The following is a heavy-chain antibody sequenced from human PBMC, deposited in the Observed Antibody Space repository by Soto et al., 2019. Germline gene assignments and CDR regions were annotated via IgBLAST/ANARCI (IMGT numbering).Heavy chain of an antibody. J-gene: IGHJ5*02. CDR3: ARDKGQWLARRGWFDP. Sequence: QVQLVESGGGVVQPGRSLGLSCAASGFTFSSYAMHWVRQAPGKGLEWVAVISYDGSNKYYADSVKGRFTISRDNSKNTLYLQMNSLRAEDTAVYYCARDKGQWLARRGWFDPWGQGTLVTVSS. D-gene: IGHD6-19*01. CDR1: GFTFSSYA. CDR2: ISYDGSNK. V-gene: IGHV3-30-3*01.